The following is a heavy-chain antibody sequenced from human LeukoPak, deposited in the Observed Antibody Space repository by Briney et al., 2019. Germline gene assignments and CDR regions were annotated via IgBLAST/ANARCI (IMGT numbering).Heavy chain of an antibody. CDR2: MNPNSGNT. D-gene: IGHD3-22*01. V-gene: IGHV1-8*03. Sequence: ASVKVSCKASRYTFTSYDINWVRQATGQGLEWMGWMNPNSGNTGYAQKFQGRVTITRNTSISTAYMELSSLGSEDTAVYYCATVGYYDSSGYYYGLVRYWGQGTLVTVSS. CDR3: ATVGYYDSSGYYYGLVRY. J-gene: IGHJ4*02. CDR1: RYTFTSYD.